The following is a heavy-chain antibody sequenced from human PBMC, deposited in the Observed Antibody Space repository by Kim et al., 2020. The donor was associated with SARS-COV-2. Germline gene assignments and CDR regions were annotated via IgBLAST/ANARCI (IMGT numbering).Heavy chain of an antibody. CDR1: GFTFSSYA. Sequence: GGSLRLSCAASGFTFSSYAMSWVRQAPGKGLEWVSAISGSGGSTYYADSVKGRFTISRDNSKNTLYLQMNSLRAEDTAVYHCAKDLDYGGNAFDYWGQGTLVTVSS. CDR3: AKDLDYGGNAFDY. V-gene: IGHV3-23*01. D-gene: IGHD4-17*01. CDR2: ISGSGGST. J-gene: IGHJ4*02.